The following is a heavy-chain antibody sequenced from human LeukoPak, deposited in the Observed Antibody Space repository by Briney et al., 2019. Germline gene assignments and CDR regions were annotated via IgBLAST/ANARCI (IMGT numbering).Heavy chain of an antibody. Sequence: GGSLRLSCAASGFTFSSYAMHWVRQAPGKGLEWVAVISYDGSNKYYADSVKGRFTISRDNSKNTLYLQMNSLRAEDTAVYYCARDGSGDYVVFDYFDYWGQGTLVTVSS. CDR3: ARDGSGDYVVFDYFDY. J-gene: IGHJ4*02. CDR2: ISYDGSNK. CDR1: GFTFSSYA. D-gene: IGHD4-17*01. V-gene: IGHV3-30-3*01.